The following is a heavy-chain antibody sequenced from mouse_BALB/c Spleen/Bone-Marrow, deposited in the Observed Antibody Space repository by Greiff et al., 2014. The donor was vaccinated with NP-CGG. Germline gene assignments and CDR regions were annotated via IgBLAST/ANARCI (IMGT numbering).Heavy chain of an antibody. CDR2: IPYSVST. J-gene: IGHJ2*01. CDR1: GFSISSGYG. Sequence: VQLKQSGPDLVKPSQSLSLTCTVTGFSISSGYGWHWIRQFPGNKLEWMVYIPYSVSTNYNPALKSRIAITQDTSKNQFFLQLNTVTTEDTATYYCARKGAGASYFDYWGQGTTLTVSS. D-gene: IGHD4-1*01. V-gene: IGHV3-1*02. CDR3: ARKGAGASYFDY.